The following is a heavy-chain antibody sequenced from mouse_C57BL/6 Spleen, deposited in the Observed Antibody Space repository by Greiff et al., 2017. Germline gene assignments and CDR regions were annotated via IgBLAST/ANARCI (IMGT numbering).Heavy chain of an antibody. Sequence: QVQLQQSGPELVKPGASVKISCKASGYAFSSSWMNWVKQRPGKGLEWIGRIYPGDGDTNYNGKFKGRATLTADKSSRNAYMQRSSLTYEDSAVYVCAREGGNSYYCDDWGQGTTLTVSS. D-gene: IGHD2-1*01. J-gene: IGHJ2*01. CDR2: IYPGDGDT. CDR3: AREGGNSYYCDD. V-gene: IGHV1-82*01. CDR1: GYAFSSSW.